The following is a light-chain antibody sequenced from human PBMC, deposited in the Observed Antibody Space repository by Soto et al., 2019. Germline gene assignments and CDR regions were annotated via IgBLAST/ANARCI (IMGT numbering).Light chain of an antibody. CDR1: QSVSSN. J-gene: IGKJ1*01. V-gene: IGKV3-15*01. CDR3: QQYNNWPRT. Sequence: EIVMTQSPGTLSVSPGERATLSCRASQSVSSNLAWYQQKPDQAPRLLIYGASTRATGIPARFSGSRSGTEFTLTTISLQSEDFAVYYCQQYNNWPRTFGQGTKVEIK. CDR2: GAS.